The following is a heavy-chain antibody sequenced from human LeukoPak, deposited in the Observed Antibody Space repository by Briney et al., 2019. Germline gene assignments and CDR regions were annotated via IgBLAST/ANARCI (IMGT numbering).Heavy chain of an antibody. D-gene: IGHD3-9*01. V-gene: IGHV1-8*01. Sequence: VASVKVSCKASGYTFTSYDINWARQAAGQGLEWMGWMYPNSGNTGYAQKFQGRVTMTRNTTISTAYMELSSLRSEDTAVYYCARGEERYFDWLSLDYWGQGTLVTVSS. CDR1: GYTFTSYD. CDR2: MYPNSGNT. CDR3: ARGEERYFDWLSLDY. J-gene: IGHJ4*02.